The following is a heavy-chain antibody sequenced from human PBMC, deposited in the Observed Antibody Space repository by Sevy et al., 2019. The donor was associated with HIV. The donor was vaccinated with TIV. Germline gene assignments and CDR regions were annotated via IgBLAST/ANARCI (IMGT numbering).Heavy chain of an antibody. V-gene: IGHV3-49*03. Sequence: QLGGSLRLSCTASGFSFGDYAMSWFRQAPGKGLEWVGFIRSKAYGGTTEYAASVKGRFTISRDDSKSIGYLQMNSLKSEDTALYYCTSSPYMYGMDVWGQGTTVTVSS. CDR2: IRSKAYGGTT. D-gene: IGHD4-4*01. CDR1: GFSFGDYA. J-gene: IGHJ6*02. CDR3: TSSPYMYGMDV.